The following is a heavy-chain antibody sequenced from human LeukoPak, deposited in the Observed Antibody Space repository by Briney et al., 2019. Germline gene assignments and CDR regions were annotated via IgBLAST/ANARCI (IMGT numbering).Heavy chain of an antibody. CDR3: AKDQGDSVWGSFDY. V-gene: IGHV3-23*01. CDR2: VSGSGGRT. CDR1: GFTFSNYA. J-gene: IGHJ4*02. Sequence: PGGSLGLSCEASGFTFSNYAMSWVRKAPGKGLNWVSGVSGSGGRTYYADSVKGRLTISRDDSKNTLYLQMISLRAEDTAVYYCAKDQGDSVWGSFDYWGQGTLVTVSS. D-gene: IGHD3-16*01.